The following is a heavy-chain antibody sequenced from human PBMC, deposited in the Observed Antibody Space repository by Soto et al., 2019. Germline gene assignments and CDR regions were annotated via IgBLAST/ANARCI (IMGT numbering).Heavy chain of an antibody. CDR3: ARDLNYYGSGTYPDY. CDR2: ISYDGKIK. Sequence: QVHLVASGGDVVQPGGSLRLSCAAPGFSFSAFAMHWVRQAPGKGLEWVAVISYDGKIKYYADSVKGRFTISRDNSKNTLYLRMSSLRAEDTAIYYCARDLNYYGSGTYPDYWGQGTLVTVSS. J-gene: IGHJ4*02. V-gene: IGHV3-30*04. CDR1: GFSFSAFA. D-gene: IGHD3-10*01.